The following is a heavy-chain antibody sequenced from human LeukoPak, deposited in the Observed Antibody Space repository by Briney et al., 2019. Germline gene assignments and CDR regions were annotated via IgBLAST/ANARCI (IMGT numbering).Heavy chain of an antibody. J-gene: IGHJ4*02. CDR3: ARVSRGNSVGGDY. D-gene: IGHD4-23*01. Sequence: SETLSLTCSVSGGSISSRSYYWGWIRQPPGKGLEWIGSIYHSGTTYYNPSLKSRVTTSVDTSKNQFSLKLSSVTAADTAMYYCARVSRGNSVGGDYWGQGTLVTVSS. CDR2: IYHSGTT. CDR1: GGSISSRSYY. V-gene: IGHV4-39*07.